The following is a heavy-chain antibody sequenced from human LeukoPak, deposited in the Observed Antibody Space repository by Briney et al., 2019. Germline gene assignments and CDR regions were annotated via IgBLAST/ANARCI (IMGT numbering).Heavy chain of an antibody. V-gene: IGHV4-34*01. CDR1: GGSFSGYY. Sequence: PSETLSLTCAVYGGSFSGYYWSWIRQPPGKGLEWIGEINHSGSTNYNPSLKSRVTISVDTSKNQFSLKLSSVTAADTAVYYCARGPWGSYYYYYMDVWGKGTTVTVSS. CDR2: INHSGST. J-gene: IGHJ6*03. D-gene: IGHD3-16*01. CDR3: ARGPWGSYYYYYMDV.